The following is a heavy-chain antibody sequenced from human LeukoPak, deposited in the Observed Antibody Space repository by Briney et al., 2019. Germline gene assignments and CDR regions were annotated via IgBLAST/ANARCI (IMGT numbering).Heavy chain of an antibody. Sequence: GGSLRLSCAASGFTFSSYSMNWVRQAPGKGLEWVSSISSSSSYIYYADSVKGRFTISRDNAKNSLYLQMNSLRAEDTAVYYCARWPVGGSGSYVLWGQGTLVTVSS. CDR2: ISSSSSYI. CDR3: ARWPVGGSGSYVL. D-gene: IGHD3-10*01. J-gene: IGHJ4*02. CDR1: GFTFSSYS. V-gene: IGHV3-21*01.